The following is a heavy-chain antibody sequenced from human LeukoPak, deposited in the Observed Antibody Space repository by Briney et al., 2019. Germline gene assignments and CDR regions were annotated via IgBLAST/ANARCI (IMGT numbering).Heavy chain of an antibody. CDR3: ARDRSGSYSYNWFDP. CDR2: IYYSGST. Sequence: AETLSLTCTVSGGSISSYYWTWIRQPPGKGLEWIGNIYYSGSTNYNPSLKSRVTMSVDTSKNQFSLKLRSVTAADTAVYYCARDRSGSYSYNWFDPWGQGILVT. J-gene: IGHJ5*02. D-gene: IGHD1-26*01. V-gene: IGHV4-59*01. CDR1: GGSISSYY.